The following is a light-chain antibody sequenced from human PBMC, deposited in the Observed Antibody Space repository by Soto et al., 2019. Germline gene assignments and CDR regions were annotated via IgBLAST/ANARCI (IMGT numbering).Light chain of an antibody. Sequence: DIQLTQSPSFLSASVGDRVTITCRASQGISSNLAWYHQNPGKAPKLLIYGASTLQSGVPSRFSGSGSGTEFTLTISSLQPEDFATYYCQQLNSYPLTFGEGTKVEIK. V-gene: IGKV1-9*01. CDR3: QQLNSYPLT. J-gene: IGKJ4*01. CDR1: QGISSN. CDR2: GAS.